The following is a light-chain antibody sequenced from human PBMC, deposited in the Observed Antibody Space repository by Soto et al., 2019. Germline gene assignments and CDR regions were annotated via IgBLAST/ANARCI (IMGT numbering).Light chain of an antibody. V-gene: IGLV1-44*01. CDR2: SNN. CDR3: AAWDDSLNGYV. J-gene: IGLJ1*01. CDR1: SSNIGSNT. Sequence: QSALTQPPSASATPGQRVTISCSGISSNIGSNTVNWYQQLPGTAPKLLIYSNNQRPSGVPDRFSGSKSGTSASLAISGLQSEDEADYYCAAWDDSLNGYVFGTGTKVTVL.